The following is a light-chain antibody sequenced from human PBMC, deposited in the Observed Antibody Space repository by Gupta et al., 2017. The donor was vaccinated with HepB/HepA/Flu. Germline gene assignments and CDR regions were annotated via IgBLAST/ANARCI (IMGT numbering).Light chain of an antibody. Sequence: DIQVTQSPSTLSASVGDRVTITCRVSQNVNNLFDWYKQKPGEAPQAIIYKTSTLHTGVTSRFSDRGSGTEFTLTSPSRENDDYGTYGSQEYYYWSFGQGTKVDI. CDR3: QEYYYWS. CDR2: KTS. CDR1: QNVNNL. J-gene: IGKJ1*01. V-gene: IGKV1-5*03.